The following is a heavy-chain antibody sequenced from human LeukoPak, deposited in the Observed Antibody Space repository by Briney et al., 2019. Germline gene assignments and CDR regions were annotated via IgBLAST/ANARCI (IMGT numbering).Heavy chain of an antibody. CDR3: ARGDILTGYSY. V-gene: IGHV4-34*01. Sequence: PSETLSLTCAVYGGSFRGYCWSWIRQPPGKGLEWIGEINHRGSTEYNPSLKSRVTISVDTSKNQFTLNLRSATAADTAVYYCARGDILTGYSYWGQGTLVTVSS. J-gene: IGHJ4*02. D-gene: IGHD3-9*01. CDR2: INHRGST. CDR1: GGSFRGYC.